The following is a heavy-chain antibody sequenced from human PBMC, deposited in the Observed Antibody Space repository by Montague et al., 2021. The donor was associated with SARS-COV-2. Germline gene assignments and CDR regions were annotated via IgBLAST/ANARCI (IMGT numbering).Heavy chain of an antibody. J-gene: IGHJ4*02. CDR2: ISTGRRSYI. Sequence: SLRLSCAASGFTFRSYSLTWVRQAPGKGLAWVSSISTGRRSYIWYRESVKGRFTISRDNAKNSLYLQMNSLRDEDTAVYYCARSLPNSAGYSIVSWGQGTLVTVSS. V-gene: IGHV3-21*01. CDR1: GFTFRSYS. CDR3: ARSLPNSAGYSIVS. D-gene: IGHD3-22*01.